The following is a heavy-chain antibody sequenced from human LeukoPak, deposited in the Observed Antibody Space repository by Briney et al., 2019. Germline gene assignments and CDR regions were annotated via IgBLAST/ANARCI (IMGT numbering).Heavy chain of an antibody. CDR2: IIPLFGTP. V-gene: IGHV1-69*06. CDR3: ASATLRCSGGSCYEMDV. Sequence: SVKVSCKASGGTFSSYAISWVRQAPGQGLEWMGGIIPLFGTPDYAQKFQDRLTITADKSTSTAYMELSSLRSEDTAVYYCASATLRCSGGSCYEMDVWGKGTTVTISS. CDR1: GGTFSSYA. D-gene: IGHD2-15*01. J-gene: IGHJ6*04.